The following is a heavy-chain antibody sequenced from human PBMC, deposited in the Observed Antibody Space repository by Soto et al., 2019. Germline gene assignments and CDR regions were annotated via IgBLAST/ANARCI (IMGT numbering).Heavy chain of an antibody. J-gene: IGHJ6*02. D-gene: IGHD4-17*01. Sequence: GGSLRLSCAASGFTFSSYSMNWVRQAPGKGLEWVSSISSSSSYIYYADSVKGRFTISRDNAKNSLYLQMNSLRAEDTAVYYCARFHPGSTVTTIHYYYGMDVWGQAPLVTVSS. V-gene: IGHV3-21*01. CDR2: ISSSSSYI. CDR3: ARFHPGSTVTTIHYYYGMDV. CDR1: GFTFSSYS.